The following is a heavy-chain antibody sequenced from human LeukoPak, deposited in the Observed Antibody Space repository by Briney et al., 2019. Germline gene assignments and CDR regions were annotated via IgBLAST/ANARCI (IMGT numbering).Heavy chain of an antibody. CDR1: GFTFSSYW. D-gene: IGHD3-9*01. V-gene: IGHV3-7*01. CDR2: IKQDGSEK. J-gene: IGHJ4*02. Sequence: GGSLRLSCAASGFTFSSYWMSWVRQAPGKGLEWVANIKQDGSEKYYVDSVKGRFTISRDNAKNSLYLQMNSLRAEDTAVYYCARHVLRYFDWLFEDTRFDHWGQGTLVTVSS. CDR3: ARHVLRYFDWLFEDTRFDH.